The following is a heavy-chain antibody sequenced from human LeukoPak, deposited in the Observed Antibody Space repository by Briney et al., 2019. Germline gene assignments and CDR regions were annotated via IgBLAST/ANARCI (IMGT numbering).Heavy chain of an antibody. CDR1: GFTFSSYG. CDR3: ARDLGGFLDY. J-gene: IGHJ4*02. CDR2: IWYDGSNK. V-gene: IGHV3-33*01. Sequence: GGSLRLSCAASGFTFSSYGMHRVRQAPGKGLEWVAVIWYDGSNKFYADSVKGRFTISRDNSKNTLFLQMNSLRAEDTALYYCARDLGGFLDYWGQGTLVTVSS. D-gene: IGHD2-15*01.